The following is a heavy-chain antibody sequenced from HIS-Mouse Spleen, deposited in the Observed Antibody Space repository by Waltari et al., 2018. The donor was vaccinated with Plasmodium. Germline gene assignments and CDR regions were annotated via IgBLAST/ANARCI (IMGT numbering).Heavy chain of an antibody. V-gene: IGHV1-2*02. J-gene: IGHJ4*02. CDR3: ARDLAAAGHFDY. Sequence: QVQLVQSGAEVKKPGASVKVSCKASGYTFTGYYMHWVRQAPGQGLEWMGWSNPSSGGTNYAQKLQGRVTMTRDTSISTACMELRRLRSDETAVYYCARDLAAAGHFDYWGQGTLVTVSS. CDR2: SNPSSGGT. D-gene: IGHD6-13*01. CDR1: GYTFTGYY.